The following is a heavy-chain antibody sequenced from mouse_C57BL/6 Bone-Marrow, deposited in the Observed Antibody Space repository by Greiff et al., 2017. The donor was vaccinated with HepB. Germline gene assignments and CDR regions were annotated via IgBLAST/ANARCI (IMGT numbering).Heavy chain of an antibody. V-gene: IGHV1-55*01. CDR2: IYPGSGST. Sequence: QVQLKQPGAELVKPGASVKMSCKASGYTFTSYWITWVKQRPGQGLEWIGDIYPGSGSTNYNEKFKSKATLTVDTSSSTAYMQLSSLTSEDSAVYYCAREGYYSNYYAMDYWGQGTSVTVSS. J-gene: IGHJ4*01. D-gene: IGHD2-5*01. CDR1: GYTFTSYW. CDR3: AREGYYSNYYAMDY.